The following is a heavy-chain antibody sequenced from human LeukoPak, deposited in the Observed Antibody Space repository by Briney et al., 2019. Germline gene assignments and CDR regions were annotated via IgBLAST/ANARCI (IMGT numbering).Heavy chain of an antibody. V-gene: IGHV1-8*01. CDR3: ARNRYQPLYTTYYYYYGMDV. D-gene: IGHD2-2*02. J-gene: IGHJ6*02. CDR1: GYTFTSYD. CDR2: MNPNSGNT. Sequence: ASVKVSCKASGYTFTSYDINWVRQATGQGLEWMGWMNPNSGNTGYAQKFQGRVTMTRNTSISTAYMELSSLRSEDTAVYYCARNRYQPLYTTYYYYYGMDVWGQGTTVTVSS.